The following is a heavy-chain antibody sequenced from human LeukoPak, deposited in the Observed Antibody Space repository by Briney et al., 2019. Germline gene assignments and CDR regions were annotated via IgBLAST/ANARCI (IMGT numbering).Heavy chain of an antibody. CDR1: EFTFSSYW. Sequence: GGSLRLSCVASEFTFSSYWMRWVRQAPGKGLEWVANIKQDGREKNYVDSVKGRFSISRDNAKNSLYLQMNSLRAEDTAVYYCAREGFAAASDIWGQGTMVTVSS. J-gene: IGHJ3*02. CDR2: IKQDGREK. D-gene: IGHD2-15*01. V-gene: IGHV3-7*01. CDR3: AREGFAAASDI.